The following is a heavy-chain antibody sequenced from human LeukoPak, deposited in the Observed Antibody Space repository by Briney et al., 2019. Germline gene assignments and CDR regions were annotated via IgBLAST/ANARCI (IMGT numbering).Heavy chain of an antibody. Sequence: PGGSLRLSCVTSGFSFSNYGMHWVRQAPGKGLEWAAVISHDGSEKYYADPVKGRFTISRDNSKNTLHLQMNSLRVEDTAVYYCAKGVYGSRSTSLADVWGQGTLVTVSS. CDR1: GFSFSNYG. D-gene: IGHD3-10*01. CDR3: AKGVYGSRSTSLADV. V-gene: IGHV3-30*18. CDR2: ISHDGSEK. J-gene: IGHJ4*02.